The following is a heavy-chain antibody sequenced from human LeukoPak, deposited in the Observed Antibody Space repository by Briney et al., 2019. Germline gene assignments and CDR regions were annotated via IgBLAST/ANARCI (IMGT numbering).Heavy chain of an antibody. CDR2: IIEDGNLK. Sequence: PGGSLRLSCAASGFTFSAYWMTWVRQAPGKGLAWVANIIEDGNLKYYVDSVKGRFTISRDNTKNSLYLQMKSLRADDTAVYYCAREGKNGWDFDHWGQGTLVTVSS. D-gene: IGHD6-19*01. CDR1: GFTFSAYW. J-gene: IGHJ4*02. V-gene: IGHV3-7*01. CDR3: AREGKNGWDFDH.